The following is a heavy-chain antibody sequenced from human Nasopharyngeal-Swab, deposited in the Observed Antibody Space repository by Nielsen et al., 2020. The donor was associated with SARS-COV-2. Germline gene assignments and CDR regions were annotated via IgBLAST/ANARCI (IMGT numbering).Heavy chain of an antibody. CDR3: ARLLLSKYFDY. J-gene: IGHJ4*02. V-gene: IGHV5-51*01. Sequence: GESLKISCKGSGYIFSNYLIGWVRQMPGKGLEWVGIIYPGDSDTRYSPSFQGQVTISADKSISTTYLQWSSLKASDTAMYYCARLLLSKYFDYWGQGTLVTVSS. CDR1: GYIFSNYL. CDR2: IYPGDSDT.